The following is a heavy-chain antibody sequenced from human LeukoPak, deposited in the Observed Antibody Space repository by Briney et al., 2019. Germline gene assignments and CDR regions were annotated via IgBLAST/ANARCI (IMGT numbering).Heavy chain of an antibody. V-gene: IGHV1-18*01. CDR2: ISANSSDT. D-gene: IGHD6-13*01. Sequence: ASVKVSCKASGYTFTINGISWVRQAPGRGLEWMGWISANSSDTIYAEKFHGRVTLTKDTSTSTASLELNSLTYDDTAVYYCARDRWYAFDYWGQGTLVTVSS. CDR3: ARDRWYAFDY. J-gene: IGHJ4*02. CDR1: GYTFTING.